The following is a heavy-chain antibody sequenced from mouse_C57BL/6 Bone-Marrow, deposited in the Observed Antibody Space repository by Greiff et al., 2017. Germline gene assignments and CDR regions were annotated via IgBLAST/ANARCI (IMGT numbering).Heavy chain of an antibody. CDR2: IWSGGST. CDR3: AREKIYYDYDGFAY. J-gene: IGHJ3*01. Sequence: VKLMESGPGLVQPSQSLSITCTVSGFSLTSYGVHWVRQSPGKGLEWLGVIWSGGSTDYNAAFISRLSISKDNSKSQVFFKMNSLQADDTAIYYCAREKIYYDYDGFAYWGQGTLVTVSA. CDR1: GFSLTSYG. D-gene: IGHD2-4*01. V-gene: IGHV2-2*01.